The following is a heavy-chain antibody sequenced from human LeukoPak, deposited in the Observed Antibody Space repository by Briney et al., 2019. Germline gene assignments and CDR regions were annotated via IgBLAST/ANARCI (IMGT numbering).Heavy chain of an antibody. D-gene: IGHD4-11*01. Sequence: ASVKVSCKASGYTFTSYDISWVRQAPGQGLEWMGWISAYNGNTNYAQKLQGRVTMTTDTSTSTAYMELRSLRSDDTAVYYCARGVAVTTDYYYMDVWGKGTTVTVSS. CDR2: ISAYNGNT. V-gene: IGHV1-18*01. CDR1: GYTFTSYD. J-gene: IGHJ6*03. CDR3: ARGVAVTTDYYYMDV.